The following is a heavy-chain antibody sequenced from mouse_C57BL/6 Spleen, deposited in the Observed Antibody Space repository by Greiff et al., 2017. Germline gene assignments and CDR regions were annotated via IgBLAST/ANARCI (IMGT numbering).Heavy chain of an antibody. CDR2: IRNKANGYTT. D-gene: IGHD1-1*01. CDR1: GFTFTDYY. V-gene: IGHV7-3*01. J-gene: IGHJ3*01. CDR3: ASSYGFAY. Sequence: EVKLVESGGGLVQPGGSLSLSCAASGFTFTDYYMSWVRQPPGKALEWLGFIRNKANGYTTEYSASVKGRFTISRDNSQSILYLHVNALVADDSATYYGASSYGFAYWGQGTLVTVSA.